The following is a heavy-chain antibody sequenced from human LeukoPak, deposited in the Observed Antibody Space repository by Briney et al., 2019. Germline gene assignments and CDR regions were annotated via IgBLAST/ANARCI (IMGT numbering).Heavy chain of an antibody. D-gene: IGHD2-2*01. CDR3: ARGPPVHYFDY. CDR1: GGSFSGYY. CDR2: INHSGST. J-gene: IGHJ4*02. V-gene: IGHV4-34*01. Sequence: SETLSLTCAVYGGSFSGYYWSWIRQPPGKGLEWIGEINHSGSTNYNPSLKSRVTISVDTPKNQFSLKLSSVTAADTAVYYCARGPPVHYFDYWGQGTLVTVSS.